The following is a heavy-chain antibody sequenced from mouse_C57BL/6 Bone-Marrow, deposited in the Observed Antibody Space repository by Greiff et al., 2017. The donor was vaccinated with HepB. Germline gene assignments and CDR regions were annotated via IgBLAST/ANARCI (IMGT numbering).Heavy chain of an antibody. V-gene: IGHV5-4*01. CDR2: ISDGGSYT. CDR3: AREGDYSNYEDAMDY. D-gene: IGHD2-5*01. CDR1: GFTFSSYA. J-gene: IGHJ4*01. Sequence: DVQLVESGGGLVKPGGSLKLSCAASGFTFSSYAMSWVRQTPEKRLEWVATISDGGSYTYYPDNVKGRFTISRDNAKNDLYLQMSHLKSEDTAMYYCAREGDYSNYEDAMDYWGQGTSVTVSS.